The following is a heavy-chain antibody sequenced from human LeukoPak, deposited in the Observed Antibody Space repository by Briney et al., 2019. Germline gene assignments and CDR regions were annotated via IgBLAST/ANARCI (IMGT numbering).Heavy chain of an antibody. CDR2: ISYDGSYT. CDR3: AKDVGYLTSRPHNWFDP. V-gene: IGHV3-30*18. J-gene: IGHJ5*02. D-gene: IGHD5-18*01. Sequence: GGSLRLSCAASGFTFSSYGMHWVRQAPGKGLEWVALISYDGSYTYHPNSVRGRLTISRDNSKNTLYLQMNTLRPEDTAVYYCAKDVGYLTSRPHNWFDPWGQGTLVTVSS. CDR1: GFTFSSYG.